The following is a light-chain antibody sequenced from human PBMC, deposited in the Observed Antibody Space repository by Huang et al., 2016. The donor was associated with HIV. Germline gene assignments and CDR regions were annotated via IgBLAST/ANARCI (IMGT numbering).Light chain of an antibody. CDR2: GAS. CDR3: QQYGSSLWT. CDR1: QSVSTSY. V-gene: IGKV3-20*01. Sequence: PGERATLSCRASQSVSTSYLAWYQQKPGQAPRLLIYGASSRATGIPDRFSGRGSGTDFTLTISRLEPEDFAVYYCQQYGSSLWTFGQGTKVEIK. J-gene: IGKJ1*01.